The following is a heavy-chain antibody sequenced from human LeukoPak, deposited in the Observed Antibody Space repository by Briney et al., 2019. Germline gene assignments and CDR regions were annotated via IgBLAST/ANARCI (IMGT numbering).Heavy chain of an antibody. V-gene: IGHV3-33*06. CDR3: AKAETYYYYYMDV. Sequence: PGRSLRLSCAASGFTFSSYGMHWVRQAPGKGLEWVAVIWYDGSNKYYADSVKGRFTISRDNSKNTLYLQMNSLRAEDTAVYYCAKAETYYYYYMDVWGKGTTVTVSS. J-gene: IGHJ6*03. CDR1: GFTFSSYG. CDR2: IWYDGSNK.